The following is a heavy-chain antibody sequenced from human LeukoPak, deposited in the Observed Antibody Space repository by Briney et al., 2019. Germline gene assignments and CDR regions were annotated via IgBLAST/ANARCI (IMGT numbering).Heavy chain of an antibody. CDR1: GYTFTSYY. J-gene: IGHJ4*02. Sequence: ASVKVSCKASGYTFTSYYMHWVRQAPGQGLEWMGWINPNSGGTNYAQKFQGRVTMTRDTSISTAYMELSRLRSDDTAVYYCARGQGSAWFGELLRFDYWGQGTLVTVSS. CDR3: ARGQGSAWFGELLRFDY. V-gene: IGHV1-2*02. D-gene: IGHD3-10*01. CDR2: INPNSGGT.